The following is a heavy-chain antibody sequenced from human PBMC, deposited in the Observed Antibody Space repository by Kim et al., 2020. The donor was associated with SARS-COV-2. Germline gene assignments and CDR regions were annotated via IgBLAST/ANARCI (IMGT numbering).Heavy chain of an antibody. V-gene: IGHV7-4-1*02. Sequence: ASVKVSCKASGYTFTSYAMNWVRQAPGQGLEWMGWINTNTGNPTYAQGFTGRFVFSLDTSVSTAYLQISSLKAEDTAVYYCARLGYYYDSSGRDWDYWGQGTLVTVSS. CDR2: INTNTGNP. D-gene: IGHD3-22*01. CDR1: GYTFTSYA. CDR3: ARLGYYYDSSGRDWDY. J-gene: IGHJ4*02.